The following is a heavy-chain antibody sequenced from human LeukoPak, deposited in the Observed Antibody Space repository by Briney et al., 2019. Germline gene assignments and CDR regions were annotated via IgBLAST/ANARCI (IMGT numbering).Heavy chain of an antibody. CDR3: ASTPRGWYYFDY. Sequence: GGSLRLSCAASGFTFSDYYMSWIRQAPGKGLEWVSYISSSSSYTNYADSVEGRFTISRDNAKNSLYLQMNSLRAEDTAVYYCASTPRGWYYFDYWGQGTLVTVSS. CDR2: ISSSSSYT. V-gene: IGHV3-11*06. D-gene: IGHD6-19*01. J-gene: IGHJ4*02. CDR1: GFTFSDYY.